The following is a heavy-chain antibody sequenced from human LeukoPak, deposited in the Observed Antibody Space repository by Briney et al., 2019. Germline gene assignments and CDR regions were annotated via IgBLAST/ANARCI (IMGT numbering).Heavy chain of an antibody. V-gene: IGHV1-18*01. CDR1: GYTFTNYG. CDR2: ISDYNGNT. D-gene: IGHD3-22*01. CDR3: ARVILSHTYYYDTSGQAGLYYFDY. J-gene: IGHJ4*02. Sequence: GASMKVSCKASGYTFTNYGISWVRQAPGQGLEWMGWISDYNGNTNYAQKLQGRVTMTTDTSTSTAYMELRSLRSDDTAVYSCARVILSHTYYYDTSGQAGLYYFDYWGQGTLVTVSS.